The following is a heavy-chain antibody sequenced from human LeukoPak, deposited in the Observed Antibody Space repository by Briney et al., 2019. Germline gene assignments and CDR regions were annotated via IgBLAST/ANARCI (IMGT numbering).Heavy chain of an antibody. CDR1: GGSFSGYY. Sequence: SETLSPTCAVYGGSFSGYYWSWIRQPPGKGLEWIGEINHSGSTNYNPSLKSRVTISVDTSKNQFSLKLSSVTAADTAVYYCARGRPGSSYIYWGQGTLVTVSS. V-gene: IGHV4-34*01. CDR3: ARGRPGSSYIY. D-gene: IGHD3-10*01. CDR2: INHSGST. J-gene: IGHJ4*02.